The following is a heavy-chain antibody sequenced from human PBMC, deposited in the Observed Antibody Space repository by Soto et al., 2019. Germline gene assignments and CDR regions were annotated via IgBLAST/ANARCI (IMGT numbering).Heavy chain of an antibody. CDR1: GGSFKSGSYS. Sequence: PSETLSLTCTVSGGSFKSGSYSWSWIRQPPGKGLEWIGYVYHTGRTSYNPSLKSRVSISMDTSKNQFSLNLDSVTAADTAIYYCTRGPRADSSGTGAHWGQGTPVTVSS. V-gene: IGHV4-61*01. CDR3: TRGPRADSSGTGAH. D-gene: IGHD1-26*01. J-gene: IGHJ4*02. CDR2: VYHTGRT.